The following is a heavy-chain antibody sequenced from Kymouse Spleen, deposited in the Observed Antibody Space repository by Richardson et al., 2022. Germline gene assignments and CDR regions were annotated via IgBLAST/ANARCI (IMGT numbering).Heavy chain of an antibody. J-gene: IGHJ3*02. CDR1: GFTFSNAW. Sequence: EVQLVESGGGLVKPGGSLRLSCAASGFTFSNAWMSWVRQAPGKGLEWVGRIKSKTDGGTTDYAAPVKGRFTISRDDSKNTLYLQMNSLKTEDTAVYYCTTDIVVVPAAHHDAFDIWGQGTMVTVSS. V-gene: IGHV3-15*01. D-gene: IGHD2-2*02. CDR2: IKSKTDGGTT. CDR3: TTDIVVVPAAHHDAFDI.